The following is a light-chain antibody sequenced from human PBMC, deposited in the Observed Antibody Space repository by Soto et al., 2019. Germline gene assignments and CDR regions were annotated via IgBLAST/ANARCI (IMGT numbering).Light chain of an antibody. CDR1: SSDVGGYNY. CDR2: EVN. J-gene: IGLJ1*01. V-gene: IGLV2-8*01. Sequence: VLTQPPSASGSPGQSVTISCTGTSSDVGGYNYVSWYQQYPGKAPKLMIYEVNKRPSGVPDRFSGSKSGNTASLTVSGLQAEDEADYYCSSYAGSILYVFGTGTKVTVL. CDR3: SSYAGSILYV.